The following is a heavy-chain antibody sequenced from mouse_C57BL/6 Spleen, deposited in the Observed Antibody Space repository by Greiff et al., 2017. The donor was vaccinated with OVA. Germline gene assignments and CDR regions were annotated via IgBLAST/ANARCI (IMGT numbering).Heavy chain of an antibody. CDR1: GYTFTDYE. Sequence: QVQLQQSGAELVRPGASVTLSCKASGYTFTDYEMHWVKQTPVHGLEWIGAIDPETGGTAYNQKFKGKAILTADKSSSTAYVELRSLTSEDSAVYYCTRAVTWYFDVWGTGTTVTVSS. D-gene: IGHD2-3*01. V-gene: IGHV1-15*01. J-gene: IGHJ1*03. CDR2: IDPETGGT. CDR3: TRAVTWYFDV.